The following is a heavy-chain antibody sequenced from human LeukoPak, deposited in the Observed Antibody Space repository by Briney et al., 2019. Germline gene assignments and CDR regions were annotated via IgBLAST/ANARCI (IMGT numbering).Heavy chain of an antibody. CDR1: GFTFSNYW. Sequence: GGSLRLSCAASGFTFSNYWMNWVRQAPGKGLEWVANIKEDGSEKYYVDSVKGRFTISRDNAKNSLCLQMNSLRAEDTAIYYCVRSGGYWGQGTLVTVSS. D-gene: IGHD1-26*01. J-gene: IGHJ4*02. V-gene: IGHV3-7*05. CDR2: IKEDGSEK. CDR3: VRSGGY.